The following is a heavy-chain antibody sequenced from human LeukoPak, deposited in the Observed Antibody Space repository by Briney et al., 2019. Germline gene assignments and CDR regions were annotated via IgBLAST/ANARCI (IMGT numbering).Heavy chain of an antibody. D-gene: IGHD5-18*01. CDR3: ARDPGYSSPRGDY. V-gene: IGHV1-2*02. CDR2: INPNSGGT. CDR1: RYTFTDYF. J-gene: IGHJ4*02. Sequence: ASVKDSCMASRYTFTDYFMHWVRQAPGQGLEWMGWINPNSGGTHYAQKFQGRVTMTRDTSISTAYMELSRLRSDDTAVYYCARDPGYSSPRGDYWGQGTLVTVSS.